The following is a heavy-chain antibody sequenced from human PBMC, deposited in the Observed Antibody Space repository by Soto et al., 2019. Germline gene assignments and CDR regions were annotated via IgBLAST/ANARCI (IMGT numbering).Heavy chain of an antibody. D-gene: IGHD6-13*01. Sequence: VGSLRLSCAASGFTLTTYGMHWVRQAPGKGLEWVAAMSYDGTKEYYADSVKGRFTISRDSSRNTLFLQLNSLRAEDTAVYYCAKEFGSTWIDHWGEGTLVT. CDR1: GFTLTTYG. CDR2: MSYDGTKE. J-gene: IGHJ4*02. V-gene: IGHV3-30*18. CDR3: AKEFGSTWIDH.